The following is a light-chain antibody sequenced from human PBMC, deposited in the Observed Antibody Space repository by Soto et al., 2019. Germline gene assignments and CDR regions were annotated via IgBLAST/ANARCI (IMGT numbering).Light chain of an antibody. CDR1: SSDISPYNH. CDR3: ISYTSTDTLYV. CDR2: GVT. Sequence: QSALTQPASVSGSPGQSITISCTGSSSDISPYNHVSWYQQLPGKAPKLIVFGVTDRPSGVSDRFSGSKSGNTASLTISGLRADDEADYYCISYTSTDTLYVLGTGTKLTVL. J-gene: IGLJ1*01. V-gene: IGLV2-14*01.